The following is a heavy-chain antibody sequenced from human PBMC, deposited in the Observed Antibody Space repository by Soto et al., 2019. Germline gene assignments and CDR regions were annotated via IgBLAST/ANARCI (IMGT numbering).Heavy chain of an antibody. J-gene: IGHJ5*02. D-gene: IGHD6-13*01. CDR3: ARLVIAAAGLNWFDP. CDR2: IYYSGST. Sequence: SETLSLTCTVSGGSISSSSYYWGWIRQPPGKGLEWIGSIYYSGSTYYNPSLKSRVTISVDTSKNQFSLKLSSVTAADTAVYYCARLVIAAAGLNWFDPWGQGTLVTVS. V-gene: IGHV4-39*01. CDR1: GGSISSSSYY.